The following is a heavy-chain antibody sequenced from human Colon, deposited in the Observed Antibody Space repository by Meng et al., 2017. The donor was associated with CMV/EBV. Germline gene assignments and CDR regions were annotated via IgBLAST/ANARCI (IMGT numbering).Heavy chain of an antibody. CDR3: AGFWGSDY. CDR1: GLGFHEFA. D-gene: IGHD7-27*01. Sequence: GGSLRLSCVASGLGFHEFAMNWVRLTPDKALEWVAKISFDGSEHYYTPSVEGRFTVSRDNSEKTLYLQMTSLRPEDTGIYFCAGFWGSDYWGQGTQVTVSS. CDR2: ISFDGSEH. V-gene: IGHV3-30*04. J-gene: IGHJ4*02.